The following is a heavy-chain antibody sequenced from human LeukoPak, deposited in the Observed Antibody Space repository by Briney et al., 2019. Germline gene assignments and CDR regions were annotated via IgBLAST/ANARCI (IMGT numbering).Heavy chain of an antibody. Sequence: PSETPSLTCTVSGGSLSNYYWSWIRQSPEKGLEWIGYIHDSGSTNYNPSLKSRVTISVDTSKNQFSLKLSSVTAADTAVYYCARLDAAAGRYLQFFYWGQGTLVTVSS. J-gene: IGHJ4*02. D-gene: IGHD5-24*01. V-gene: IGHV4-59*08. CDR3: ARLDAAAGRYLQFFY. CDR1: GGSLSNYY. CDR2: IHDSGST.